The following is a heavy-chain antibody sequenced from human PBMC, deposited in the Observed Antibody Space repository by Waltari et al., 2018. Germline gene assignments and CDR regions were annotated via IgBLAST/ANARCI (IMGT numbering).Heavy chain of an antibody. CDR1: GFAFSTYG. J-gene: IGHJ6*03. D-gene: IGHD4-4*01. CDR3: AKDPYSNYDSYYSYMDV. V-gene: IGHV3-30*02. CDR2: IRYDGNIK. Sequence: QVQLVESGGGVVQPGGSLRLSCAASGFAFSTYGMHWVRQAPGQGLEWVAFIRYDGNIKNYADSVKGRFTISRDNSKNTLSLQVNSLGAEDTAVYYCAKDPYSNYDSYYSYMDVWGKGTTVTISS.